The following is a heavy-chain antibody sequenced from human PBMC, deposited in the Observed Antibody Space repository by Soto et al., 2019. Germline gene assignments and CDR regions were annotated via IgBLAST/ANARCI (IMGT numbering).Heavy chain of an antibody. V-gene: IGHV4-59*01. CDR2: ISYSGTT. CDR1: GFSITQYY. Sequence: PSETLSLTCTVSGFSITQYYWNWFRQSPGGGLEWIGYISYSGTTNYNPSLKSRVTVSRDTSKNQFSLKLTSVAAADTAVYYCAKEHWGSFDYWGQGALVTVSS. J-gene: IGHJ4*02. CDR3: AKEHWGSFDY. D-gene: IGHD7-27*01.